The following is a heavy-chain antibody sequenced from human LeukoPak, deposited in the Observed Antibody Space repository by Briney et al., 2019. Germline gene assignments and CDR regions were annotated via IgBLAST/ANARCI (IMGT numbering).Heavy chain of an antibody. CDR1: GGSITSTNYY. Sequence: SETLSLTCTVSGGSITSTNYYWGWIRQPPGKGLEWIGSVYQSGSTYYNPSLKSRITISVDTSKNQFSLKLTSVTAADTAVYYCARQGAAGTSFDYWGQGTLVTVSS. J-gene: IGHJ4*02. V-gene: IGHV4-39*01. CDR2: VYQSGST. CDR3: ARQGAAGTSFDY. D-gene: IGHD6-13*01.